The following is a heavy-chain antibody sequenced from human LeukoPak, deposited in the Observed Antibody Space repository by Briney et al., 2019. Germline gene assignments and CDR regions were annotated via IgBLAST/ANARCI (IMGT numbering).Heavy chain of an antibody. V-gene: IGHV4-4*07. CDR1: GGSISSYY. D-gene: IGHD3-10*01. CDR2: IYTSGST. Sequence: PSETLSFTGTGSGGSISSYYWSWLRPPAGKGLEWIGRIYTSGSTNYNPSLKSRVTMAVDTSKNQFSLKLGSVTAADTAVYDCARAMVRGVITLRCDYWGQGTLVTVSS. CDR3: ARAMVRGVITLRCDY. J-gene: IGHJ4*02.